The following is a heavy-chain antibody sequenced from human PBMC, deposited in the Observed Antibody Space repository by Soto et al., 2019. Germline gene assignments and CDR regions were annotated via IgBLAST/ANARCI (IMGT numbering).Heavy chain of an antibody. CDR1: GFTFSSYG. D-gene: IGHD2-15*01. V-gene: IGHV3-30*18. CDR2: ISYDGSNK. CDR3: AKESLVVTTPDAFDI. Sequence: QVQLVESGGGVVQPGRSLRLSCAASGFTFSSYGMHWVRQAPGKGLEWVAVISYDGSNKYYADSVKGRFTISRDNSKNTLYLQMNSLRAEDTAVYYCAKESLVVTTPDAFDIWSQGTMVTVSS. J-gene: IGHJ3*02.